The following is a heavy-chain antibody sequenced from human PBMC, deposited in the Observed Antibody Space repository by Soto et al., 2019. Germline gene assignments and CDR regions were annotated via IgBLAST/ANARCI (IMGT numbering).Heavy chain of an antibody. CDR1: GGSISSGGYY. CDR3: ARDHGILTGPLDY. V-gene: IGHV4-31*03. CDR2: IYYSGST. D-gene: IGHD3-9*01. J-gene: IGHJ4*02. Sequence: SETLSLTCTVSGGSISSGGYYWSWIRQHPGKGLEWIGYIYYSGSTYYNPSLKSRVTISVDTSKNQFSLKLSSVTAAYTAVYYCARDHGILTGPLDYWGQGTLVTVSS.